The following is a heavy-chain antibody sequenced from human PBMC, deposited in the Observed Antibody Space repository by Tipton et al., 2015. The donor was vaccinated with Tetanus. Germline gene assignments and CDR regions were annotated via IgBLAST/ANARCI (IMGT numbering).Heavy chain of an antibody. CDR2: IYPGDSDT. Sequence: QLVQSGAEVKKPGESLKISCKGSGYSFTSYWIGWVRQMPGKGLEWMGIIYPGDSDTRYSPSFQGQVTISADKSISTAYLQWSSLKASDPAMYYCARPTGQIYPPATGGPDAFDIWGQGTMVTVSS. V-gene: IGHV5-51*01. CDR1: GYSFTSYW. D-gene: IGHD2-2*02. CDR3: ARPTGQIYPPATGGPDAFDI. J-gene: IGHJ3*02.